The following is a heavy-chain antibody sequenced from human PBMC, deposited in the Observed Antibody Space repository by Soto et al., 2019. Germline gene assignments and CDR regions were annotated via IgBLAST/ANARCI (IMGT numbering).Heavy chain of an antibody. CDR3: AREAYYDFWSGYYRFDY. CDR2: IIPILGIA. D-gene: IGHD3-3*01. CDR1: GGTFSSYT. Sequence: SVKVSCKASGGTFSSYTISWVRQAPGQGLEWMGRIIPILGIANYAQKFQGRVTITADKSTSTAYMELSSLRSEDTAVYYCAREAYYDFWSGYYRFDYWGQGTLVTVSS. J-gene: IGHJ4*02. V-gene: IGHV1-69*04.